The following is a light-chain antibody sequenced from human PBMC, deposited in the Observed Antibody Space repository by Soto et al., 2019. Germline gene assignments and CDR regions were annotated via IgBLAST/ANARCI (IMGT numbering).Light chain of an antibody. CDR2: GAS. CDR3: QQYDNWPPIT. CDR1: QSVSIN. V-gene: IGKV3-15*01. J-gene: IGKJ5*01. Sequence: ETVMTQSPATLSVSPGESAALSCRASQSVSINLAWYQQKPGQAPRLLIYGASTRATGIPARFSGSGSGTEFTLTISSLQSEDFAVYYCQQYDNWPPITFGQGTRLEI.